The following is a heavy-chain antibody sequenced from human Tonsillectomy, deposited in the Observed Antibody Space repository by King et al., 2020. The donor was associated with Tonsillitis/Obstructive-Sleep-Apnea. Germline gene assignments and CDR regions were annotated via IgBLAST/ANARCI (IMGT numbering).Heavy chain of an antibody. Sequence: VQLVESGGGLVQPGRSLRLSCAASGFSFDDYAMYWVRQPPGKGLEWVSGISWNSGSIGYADSVKGRFTISRDNAKNSLYLQMNSLRAEDSALYYCAKGMRGQRLGEFDYRGQGTLVTVSS. CDR1: GFSFDDYA. D-gene: IGHD6-25*01. J-gene: IGHJ4*02. CDR2: ISWNSGSI. CDR3: AKGMRGQRLGEFDY. V-gene: IGHV3-9*01.